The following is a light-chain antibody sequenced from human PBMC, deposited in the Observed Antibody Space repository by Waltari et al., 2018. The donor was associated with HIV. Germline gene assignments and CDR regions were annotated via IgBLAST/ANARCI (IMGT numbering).Light chain of an antibody. CDR2: DDN. V-gene: IGLV3-10*01. J-gene: IGLJ1*01. Sequence: SYELTQPPSVSLSPGQTARTTRSGEALPEKSAYWYRQKPGQAPILVIYDDNKRPSAIPERFSGSKSGAVATLTVKAAQVDDEGDYYCYSTDSGDHHQGVFGPGTTVSVL. CDR1: ALPEKS. CDR3: YSTDSGDHHQGV.